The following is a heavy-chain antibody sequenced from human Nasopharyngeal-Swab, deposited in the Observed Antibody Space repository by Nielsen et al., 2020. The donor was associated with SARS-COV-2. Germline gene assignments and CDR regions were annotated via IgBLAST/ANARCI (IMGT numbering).Heavy chain of an antibody. CDR1: GGSISSSNW. D-gene: IGHD4-23*01. V-gene: IGHV4-4*02. Sequence: GSLRLSCAVSGGSISSSNWWSWVRQPPGKGLEWIGEIYHSGSTNYNPSLKSRVTISVDTSKNQFSLKLSSVTAADTAVYYCARTYGGNYEYFQHWGQGTLVTVSS. CDR3: ARTYGGNYEYFQH. J-gene: IGHJ1*01. CDR2: IYHSGST.